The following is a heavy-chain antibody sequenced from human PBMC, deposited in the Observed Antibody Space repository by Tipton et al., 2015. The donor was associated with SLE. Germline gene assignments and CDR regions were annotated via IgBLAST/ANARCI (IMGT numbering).Heavy chain of an antibody. V-gene: IGHV4-61*05. CDR2: IHYSGNT. D-gene: IGHD2-21*01. Sequence: TLSLTCTVSGGSIGSSTYYWGWIRQPPGKGLEWIGLIHYSGNTNYNPSLKSRVTISVDTSRNQFSLKLSHVTAADTAVYYCAGATYCGGDCYDLWGQGALVTVSS. CDR1: GGSIGSSTYY. J-gene: IGHJ4*02. CDR3: AGATYCGGDCYDL.